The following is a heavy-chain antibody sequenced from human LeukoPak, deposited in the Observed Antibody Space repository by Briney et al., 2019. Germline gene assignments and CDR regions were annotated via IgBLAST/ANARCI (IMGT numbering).Heavy chain of an antibody. CDR2: IRSKTYGGTT. V-gene: IGHV3-49*03. Sequence: PGRSLRLSCTASGFPFGDYTMSWFRQAPGKGLEWVGFIRSKTYGGTTEYAASVKGRFTMSRDDSKSIAYLQLNSLKTEDTAVYYCTREKSYYYDTSGSDYWGRGTLVTVSS. CDR3: TREKSYYYDTSGSDY. J-gene: IGHJ4*02. CDR1: GFPFGDYT. D-gene: IGHD3-22*01.